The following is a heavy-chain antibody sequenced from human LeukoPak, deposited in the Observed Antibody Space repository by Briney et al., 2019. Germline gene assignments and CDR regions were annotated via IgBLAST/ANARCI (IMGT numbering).Heavy chain of an antibody. D-gene: IGHD3-10*01. CDR3: AGGLMHYYGSGRQGDY. V-gene: IGHV4-34*01. Sequence: SETLSLTCAVYGGSFSGYYWSWIRQPPGKGLEWIGEINHSGSTNYNPSLKSRVTISVDTSKNQFSLKLSSVTAADTAVYYCAGGLMHYYGSGRQGDYWGQGTLVTVSS. CDR2: INHSGST. CDR1: GGSFSGYY. J-gene: IGHJ4*02.